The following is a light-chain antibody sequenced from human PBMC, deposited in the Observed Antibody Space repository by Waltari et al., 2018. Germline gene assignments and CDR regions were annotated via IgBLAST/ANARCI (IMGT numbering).Light chain of an antibody. CDR2: ENT. Sequence: QSVLTQPPSVSASPGQRDTIPCSGGSPNIGNTYVYWYRQFPGTAPKLLIDENTERPSGIPGRFSGSKSGTSATLDITGLQAGDEADYYCGTWDSSLSGAVFGGGTHLTVL. CDR3: GTWDSSLSGAV. J-gene: IGLJ7*01. CDR1: SPNIGNTY. V-gene: IGLV1-51*02.